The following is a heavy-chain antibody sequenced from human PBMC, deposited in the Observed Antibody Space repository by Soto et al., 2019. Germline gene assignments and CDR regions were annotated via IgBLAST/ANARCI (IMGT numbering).Heavy chain of an antibody. CDR1: GFTFRTYD. CDR3: AKVSISKSSAVTFDS. D-gene: IGHD2-15*01. CDR2: VSYDGTYE. V-gene: IGHV3-30*18. Sequence: QVHLVESGGGMVQPGRSLRLSCAVCGFTFRTYDMHWVRQAPGKGLEWVAVVSYDGTYENYADSVKGRFTVSRDNSKNTLYLQMNSLRAEDTGVYYCAKVSISKSSAVTFDSWGRGTLVTVSS. J-gene: IGHJ4*02.